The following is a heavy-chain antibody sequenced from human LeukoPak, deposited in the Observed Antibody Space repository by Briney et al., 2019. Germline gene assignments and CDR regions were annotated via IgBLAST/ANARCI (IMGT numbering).Heavy chain of an antibody. CDR3: AKDLLLRDYYDSSAHRSACLDY. Sequence: SETLSLTCTVSGGSISSSSYYWGWIRQPPGKGLEWIGSIYYSGSTYYNPSLKSRVTMSVDTSKNQFSLKLSSVTAEDTAVYYCAKDLLLRDYYDSSAHRSACLDYWGQGTLVTVSS. V-gene: IGHV4-39*07. CDR1: GGSISSSSYY. D-gene: IGHD3-22*01. CDR2: IYYSGST. J-gene: IGHJ4*02.